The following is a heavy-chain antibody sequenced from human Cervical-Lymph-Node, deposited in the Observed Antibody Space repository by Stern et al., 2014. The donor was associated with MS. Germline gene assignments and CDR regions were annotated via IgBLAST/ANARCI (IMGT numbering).Heavy chain of an antibody. V-gene: IGHV5-51*03. CDR2: IYPGDSDT. CDR3: ARGAPPEN. J-gene: IGHJ4*02. CDR1: GYSFTNYW. D-gene: IGHD1-26*01. Sequence: MQLVQSGAEVKKPGESLKISCKTAGYSFTNYWIGWVRQMPGKGLEWMGIIYPGDSDTRYSPSFQGQVIISADKSIGTAYLQWRSLKASDSGIYYCARGAPPENWGQGTLVTVSS.